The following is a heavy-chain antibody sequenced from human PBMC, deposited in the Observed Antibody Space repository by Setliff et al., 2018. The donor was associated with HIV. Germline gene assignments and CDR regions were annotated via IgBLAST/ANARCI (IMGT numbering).Heavy chain of an antibody. CDR3: ARRRETIVVVIGIPNWYFDL. CDR2: INHSGGT. CDR1: GGTFSLHY. D-gene: IGHD2-21*01. J-gene: IGHJ2*01. V-gene: IGHV4-34*01. Sequence: LSLTCAVSGGTFSLHYYTWIRQSPLRGLEWIGEINHSGGTRYNPSLESRVTMSLDSSRKQFSLRLISVTAADSAVYYCARRRETIVVVIGIPNWYFDLWGRGTLVTVSS.